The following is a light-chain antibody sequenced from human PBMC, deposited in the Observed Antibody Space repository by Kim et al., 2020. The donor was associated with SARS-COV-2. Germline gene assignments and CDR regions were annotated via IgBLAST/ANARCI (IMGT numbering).Light chain of an antibody. Sequence: GASVKLTGTLSSGHSSYAIAGHQQQPEKGPRYLMKLNSDGSHSKGDGIPDRFSGSSSGAERYLTISSLQSEDEADYYCQTWGTGPVFGGGTQLTVL. CDR1: SGHSSYA. CDR3: QTWGTGPV. V-gene: IGLV4-69*01. J-gene: IGLJ2*01. CDR2: LNSDGSH.